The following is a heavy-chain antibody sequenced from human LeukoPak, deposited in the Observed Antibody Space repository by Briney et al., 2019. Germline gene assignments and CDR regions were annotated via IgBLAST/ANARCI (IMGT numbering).Heavy chain of an antibody. J-gene: IGHJ4*02. V-gene: IGHV4-59*08. CDR3: ARGARAGYNLEPFDY. CDR2: IYYSGSS. CDR1: GGSISSYY. Sequence: SETLSLTCTVSGGSISSYYWSWIRQPPGKGLEWIGYIYYSGSSNYNPSLKSRVTISVDTSKNQFSLKLSSVTAADTAVYYCARGARAGYNLEPFDYWGQGTLVTVSS. D-gene: IGHD5-24*01.